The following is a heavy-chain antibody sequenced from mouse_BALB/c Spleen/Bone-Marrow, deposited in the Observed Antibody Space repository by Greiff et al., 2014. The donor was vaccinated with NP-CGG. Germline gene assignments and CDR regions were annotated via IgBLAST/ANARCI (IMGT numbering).Heavy chain of an antibody. CDR2: IHPNSGNT. CDR1: GYTFTSSW. CDR3: ARGATALDY. D-gene: IGHD1-2*01. J-gene: IGHJ2*01. V-gene: IGHV1S130*01. Sequence: QVQLKESGSVLVRPGASVKLSCKASGYTFTSSWMHWAKQRPGQGLEWIGEIHPNSGNTNYNEKFKGKATLTVDTSSSTAYVDLSSLTSEDSAVYYCARGATALDYWGQGTPLTVSS.